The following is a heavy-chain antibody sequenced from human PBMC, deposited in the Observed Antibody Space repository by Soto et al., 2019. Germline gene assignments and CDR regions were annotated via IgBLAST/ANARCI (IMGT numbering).Heavy chain of an antibody. V-gene: IGHV4-30-2*01. CDR3: ARFRAAAGDYYYYGMHV. CDR1: GGSISSGGYS. CDR2: IYHSGST. J-gene: IGHJ6*02. D-gene: IGHD6-13*01. Sequence: SETLSLTGAVSGGSISSGGYSWSWIRQPPGKGLEWIGEIYHSGSTNYNPSLKSRVTISVDKSKNQFSLKLSSVTAADTAVYYCARFRAAAGDYYYYGMHVWGQGTTVTVS.